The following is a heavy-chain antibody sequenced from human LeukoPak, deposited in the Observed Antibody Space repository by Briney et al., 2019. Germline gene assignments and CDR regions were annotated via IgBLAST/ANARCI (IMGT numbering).Heavy chain of an antibody. J-gene: IGHJ4*02. CDR3: ARDLAGYSSGWYVY. CDR2: IWYDGSNK. CDR1: GFTFSSYA. Sequence: GGSLRLSCAASGFTFSSYAMSWVRQAPGKGLEWVAVIWYDGSNKYYADSVKGRFTISRDNSKNTLYLQMNSLRAEDTAVYYCARDLAGYSSGWYVYWGQGTLVTVSS. V-gene: IGHV3-33*08. D-gene: IGHD6-19*01.